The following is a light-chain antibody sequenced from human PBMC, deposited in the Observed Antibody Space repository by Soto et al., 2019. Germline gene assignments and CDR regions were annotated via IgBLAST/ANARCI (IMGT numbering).Light chain of an antibody. Sequence: EVVMTQSPATLSVSPGERATLSCRASQSVNNNLAWYQQRPGQAPTLLISGASTRAAGIPDRFSGSGSGTEFTLSISSLQSEDGAVYYCQQYNNWPPWTFGQGIKVDIK. V-gene: IGKV3-15*01. CDR2: GAS. CDR3: QQYNNWPPWT. CDR1: QSVNNN. J-gene: IGKJ1*01.